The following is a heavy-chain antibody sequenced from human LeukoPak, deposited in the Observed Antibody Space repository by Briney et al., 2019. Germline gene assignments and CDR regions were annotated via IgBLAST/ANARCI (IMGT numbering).Heavy chain of an antibody. V-gene: IGHV3-48*01. Sequence: GGSLRLSCAASGFTFSSYSMNWVRQAPGKGLEWVSHITASGTAMFYADSVKGRFTISRDNSKNTMYLQMNSLRAEDTAVYYCAREGGPGIAAAPLDYWGQGTLVTVSS. CDR3: AREGGPGIAAAPLDY. CDR2: ITASGTAM. J-gene: IGHJ4*02. CDR1: GFTFSSYS. D-gene: IGHD6-13*01.